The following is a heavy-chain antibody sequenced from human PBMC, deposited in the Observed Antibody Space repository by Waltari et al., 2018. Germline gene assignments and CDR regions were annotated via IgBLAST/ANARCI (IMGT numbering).Heavy chain of an antibody. CDR3: ARARSSSGSYYYFDY. Sequence: QVQLQESGPGLVKPSGTLSLTCAVSGGSISSSNWWSWVRQPPGNGLEWIGEIFHSGSTNNNPSLKNRVTISVDKSKSQFSLKLSSVTAADTAVYYCARARSSSGSYYYFDYWGQGTLVTVSS. V-gene: IGHV4-4*02. J-gene: IGHJ4*02. CDR1: GGSISSSNW. D-gene: IGHD3-10*01. CDR2: IFHSGST.